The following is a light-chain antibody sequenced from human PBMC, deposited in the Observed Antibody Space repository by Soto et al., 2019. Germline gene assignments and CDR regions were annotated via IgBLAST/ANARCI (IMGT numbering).Light chain of an antibody. CDR1: QGINNL. Sequence: DIQMTQSPSSLSASVGDRVTITCRASQGINNLLGWYQQGPGKAPKRLIYAASNLEGGVPSRFIGSGSWTEFTLTISSLPPEDFATYYCLQHDTYPFTFGPGTKVDVK. CDR2: AAS. J-gene: IGKJ3*01. CDR3: LQHDTYPFT. V-gene: IGKV1-17*01.